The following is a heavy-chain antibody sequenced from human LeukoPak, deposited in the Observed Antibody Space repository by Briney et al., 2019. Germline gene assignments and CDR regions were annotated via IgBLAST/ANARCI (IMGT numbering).Heavy chain of an antibody. CDR3: ARDTPAVTIFGVVTYYFDY. V-gene: IGHV1-69*04. Sequence: GSSVKVSCKASGGTFSSYAISWVRQAPGQGLEWMGRIIPILGIANYAQKFQGRVTITADKSTSTAYMELGSLRSEDTAVYYCARDTPAVTIFGVVTYYFDYWGQGTLVTVSS. D-gene: IGHD3-3*01. J-gene: IGHJ4*02. CDR1: GGTFSSYA. CDR2: IIPILGIA.